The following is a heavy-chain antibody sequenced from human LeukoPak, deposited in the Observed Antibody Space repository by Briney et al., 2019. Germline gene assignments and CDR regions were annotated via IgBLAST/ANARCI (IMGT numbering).Heavy chain of an antibody. CDR2: INPNSGGT. V-gene: IGHV1-2*02. J-gene: IGHJ4*02. Sequence: ASVKVSCKASGYTFTGYYMHWVRQAPGQGLEWMGWINPNSGGTNYAQKFQGRVTMTRDTSISTAYMELSRLRSDDTAMYYCARADRYCSSTSCLLFDYWGQGTLVTVSS. CDR1: GYTFTGYY. CDR3: ARADRYCSSTSCLLFDY. D-gene: IGHD2-2*01.